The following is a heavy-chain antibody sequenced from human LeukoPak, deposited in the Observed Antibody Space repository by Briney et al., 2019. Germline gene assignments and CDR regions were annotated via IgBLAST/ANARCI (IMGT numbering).Heavy chain of an antibody. CDR1: GFTFSSYA. Sequence: GGSLRLSCAASGFTFSSYAMSWVRQAPGKGLEWVSAISGSGGSTYYADSVKGRFTISRDNSKNTLYLQMNSLRAEDTAVYYCAIFSSSSGWFDPWGQGTLVTVSS. J-gene: IGHJ5*02. V-gene: IGHV3-23*01. D-gene: IGHD6-6*01. CDR3: AIFSSSSGWFDP. CDR2: ISGSGGST.